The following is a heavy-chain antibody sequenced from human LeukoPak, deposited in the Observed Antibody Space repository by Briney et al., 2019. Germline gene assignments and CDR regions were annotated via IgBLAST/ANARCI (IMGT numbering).Heavy chain of an antibody. V-gene: IGHV2-70*11. CDR3: AHIGYYYYMDV. CDR2: IDWDDDK. Sequence: SGPALVKPTQTLTLTCTFSGFSLSTSGMCVSWIRQPPGKALEWLARIDWDDDKYYSTSLKTRLTISKDTSKNQVVLTMTNMDPIDTATYYCAHIGYYYYMDVWGKGTTVTVSS. CDR1: GFSLSTSGMC. J-gene: IGHJ6*03.